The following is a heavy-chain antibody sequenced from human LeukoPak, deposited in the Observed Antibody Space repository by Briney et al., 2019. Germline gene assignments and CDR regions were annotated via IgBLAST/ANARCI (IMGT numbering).Heavy chain of an antibody. Sequence: GEALKTSCKCSGYSFTSYWIGWVRQMPGKGLGWVGIIYPGDSDTRYSPSFQGQVTISDDKSISTAYLQWSSLKASDTAMYYCARKLVPNSWADYYFDYWGQGTLVTVSS. CDR2: IYPGDSDT. J-gene: IGHJ4*02. D-gene: IGHD6-13*01. V-gene: IGHV5-51*01. CDR3: ARKLVPNSWADYYFDY. CDR1: GYSFTSYW.